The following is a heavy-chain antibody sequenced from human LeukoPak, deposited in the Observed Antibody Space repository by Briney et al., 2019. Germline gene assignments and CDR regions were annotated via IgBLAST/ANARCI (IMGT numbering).Heavy chain of an antibody. CDR2: ISYDGSNK. V-gene: IGHV3-30*18. D-gene: IGHD5-12*01. CDR1: GFTFSSYG. CDR3: AKDGYNYYFDY. Sequence: SGGSLRLSCAASGFTFSSYGMHWVRQAPGKGLEWVAVISYDGSNKYYADSVKGRFTISRDNSKNTLYLQMNSLRAEDTAVYYCAKDGYNYYFDYWGQGTLVTVSS. J-gene: IGHJ4*02.